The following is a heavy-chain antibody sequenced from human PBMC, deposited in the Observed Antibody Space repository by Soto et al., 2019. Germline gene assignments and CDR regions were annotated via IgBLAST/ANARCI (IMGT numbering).Heavy chain of an antibody. CDR1: GYTFITYG. D-gene: IGHD3-10*01. Sequence: QVQLVQSGVEVKKPGASVKVSCKASGYTFITYGISWLRQAPGQGPEWMGWISPYNGNTNYAPRVQGRVTMTTDTCTSTAYMELRSLRSDATAVYYCARDGASDRRTRGNWFDPWGHGTLVTVSS. CDR3: ARDGASDRRTRGNWFDP. J-gene: IGHJ5*02. V-gene: IGHV1-18*01. CDR2: ISPYNGNT.